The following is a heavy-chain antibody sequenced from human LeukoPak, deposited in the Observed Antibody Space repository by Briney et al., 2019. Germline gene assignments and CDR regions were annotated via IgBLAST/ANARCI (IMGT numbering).Heavy chain of an antibody. D-gene: IGHD1-1*01. J-gene: IGHJ4*02. CDR2: ISGSGGST. Sequence: GGSLRLSCAASGFTFSSYAMSWVRQAPGKGLEWVSAISGSGGSTYYADSVKGRFTISRGNSKNTLYLQMNSLRAEDTAVYYCAKGRRDWNDVYDYWGQGTLVTVSS. CDR1: GFTFSSYA. CDR3: AKGRRDWNDVYDY. V-gene: IGHV3-23*01.